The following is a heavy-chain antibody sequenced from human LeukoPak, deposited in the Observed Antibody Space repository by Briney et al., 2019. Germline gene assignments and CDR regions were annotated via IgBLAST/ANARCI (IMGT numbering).Heavy chain of an antibody. V-gene: IGHV3-15*05. CDR2: IKSKSDGGTT. D-gene: IGHD3-10*01. Sequence: GGSLRLSCAASGFTFSSYGIHWVRQAPGKGLEWVGRIKSKSDGGTTDHAAPVKGRFTISRDDSKNTLFLQVNSLKIEDTAVYYCTTVTLRPVGLWGQGTLVTVSS. J-gene: IGHJ4*02. CDR1: GFTFSSYG. CDR3: TTVTLRPVGL.